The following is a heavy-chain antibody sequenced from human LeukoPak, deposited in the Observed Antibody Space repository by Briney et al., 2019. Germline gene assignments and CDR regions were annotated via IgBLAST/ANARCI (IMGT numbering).Heavy chain of an antibody. J-gene: IGHJ4*02. Sequence: SETLSLTCAVSGGSISSNNWWGWVRQPPGKGLEWIGEIYHSGSPNYNPSLKSRVTISVDKSRNHFSLNLSSVTAADTAVYYCARVNINNWHSCDYWGQGTLVTVSS. V-gene: IGHV4-4*02. CDR3: ARVNINNWHSCDY. CDR1: GGSISSNNW. D-gene: IGHD1-1*01. CDR2: IYHSGSP.